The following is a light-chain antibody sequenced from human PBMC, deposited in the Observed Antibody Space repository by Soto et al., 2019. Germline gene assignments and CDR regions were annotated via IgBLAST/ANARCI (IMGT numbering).Light chain of an antibody. CDR2: EVS. J-gene: IGLJ1*01. CDR3: STSHV. Sequence: QSALTQPASVSGSPGQSITISCTGSDISGYNYVSWYQQYPGKAPKLMIYEVSNRPSGVSHRFSSSKSGNTASLTISGLQAEDEADYYCSTSHVFATGTKLTVL. CDR1: DISGYNY. V-gene: IGLV2-14*01.